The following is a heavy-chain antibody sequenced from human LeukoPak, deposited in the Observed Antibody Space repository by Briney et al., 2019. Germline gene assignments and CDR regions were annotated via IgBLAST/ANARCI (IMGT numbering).Heavy chain of an antibody. CDR3: ARSPLRKGVYYMDV. Sequence: GGSLRLSCAASGFTFSSYWMSWVRQAPGKGLEWVANIKQDGSEKYYVDPVKGRFTISRDNAKNSLYLQMNSLRAEDTAVYYCARSPLRKGVYYMDVWGKGTMVTVSS. CDR1: GFTFSSYW. D-gene: IGHD1-14*01. V-gene: IGHV3-7*01. J-gene: IGHJ6*03. CDR2: IKQDGSEK.